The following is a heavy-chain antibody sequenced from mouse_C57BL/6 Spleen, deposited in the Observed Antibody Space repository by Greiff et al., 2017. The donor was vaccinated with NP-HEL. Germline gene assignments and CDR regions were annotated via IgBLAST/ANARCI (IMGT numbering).Heavy chain of an antibody. CDR3: ARTRMESFYAMDY. J-gene: IGHJ4*01. V-gene: IGHV1-26*01. Sequence: EVQLQQSGPELVKPGASVKISCKASGYTFTDYYMNWVKQSHGKSLEWIGDINPNNGGTSYNQKFKGKATLTVDKSSSTAYMELRSLTSEDSAVYYCARTRMESFYAMDYWGQGTSVTVSS. CDR1: GYTFTDYY. CDR2: INPNNGGT. D-gene: IGHD1-3*01.